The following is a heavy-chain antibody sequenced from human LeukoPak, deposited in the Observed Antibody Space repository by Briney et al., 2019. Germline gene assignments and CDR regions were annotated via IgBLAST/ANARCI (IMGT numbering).Heavy chain of an antibody. V-gene: IGHV4-39*07. CDR3: ARDARRLRYFDWLPNRYYYYYMDV. Sequence: SETLSLTCTVSGGSISSSSYYWGWIRQPPGKGLEWIGSIYYSGSTYYNPSLKSRVTISVDTSKNQFSLKLSSVTAADTAVYYCARDARRLRYFDWLPNRYYYYYMDVWGKGTTVTISS. CDR2: IYYSGST. CDR1: GGSISSSSYY. D-gene: IGHD3-9*01. J-gene: IGHJ6*03.